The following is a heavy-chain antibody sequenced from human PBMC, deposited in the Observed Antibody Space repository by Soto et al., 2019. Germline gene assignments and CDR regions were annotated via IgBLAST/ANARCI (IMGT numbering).Heavy chain of an antibody. J-gene: IGHJ6*03. V-gene: IGHV4-34*01. CDR1: GGSFSGYY. D-gene: IGHD6-13*01. Sequence: SETLSLTCAVYGGSFSGYYWSWIRQPPGKGLEWIGEINHSGSTNYNPSLKSRVTISVDTSKNQFSLKLSSVTAADTAVYYCAGIAAAAPWSYYYYYMDVWGKGTTVTVSS. CDR2: INHSGST. CDR3: AGIAAAAPWSYYYYYMDV.